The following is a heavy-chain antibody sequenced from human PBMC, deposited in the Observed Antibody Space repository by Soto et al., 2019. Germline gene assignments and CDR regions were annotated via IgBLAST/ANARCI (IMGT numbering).Heavy chain of an antibody. Sequence: SETLSLTCNVYGASISNYYWNWIRQPAGKGLEWIGRFYIGGKGNYDPSLGSRVTMSLDTSKNQVSLKLTSVTAADTAVYYCASLGPTIDYWGQGTLVTVSS. D-gene: IGHD1-26*01. CDR1: GASISNYY. CDR2: FYIGGKG. CDR3: ASLGPTIDY. J-gene: IGHJ4*02. V-gene: IGHV4-4*07.